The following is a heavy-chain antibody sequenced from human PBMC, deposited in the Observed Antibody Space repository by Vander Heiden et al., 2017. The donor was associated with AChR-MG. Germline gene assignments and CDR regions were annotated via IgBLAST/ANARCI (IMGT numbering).Heavy chain of an antibody. Sequence: QVQLVQSGAEVKKPGASVKVSCKASGYTFTSYYMHWVRQAPGQGLEWMGIINPSGGSTSYAQKFQGRVTMTRDTSTSTVYMELSSLRSEDTAVYYCARDPRQLWKPYGMDVWGQGTTVTVSS. D-gene: IGHD5-18*01. CDR3: ARDPRQLWKPYGMDV. CDR2: INPSGGST. V-gene: IGHV1-46*03. CDR1: GYTFTSYY. J-gene: IGHJ6*02.